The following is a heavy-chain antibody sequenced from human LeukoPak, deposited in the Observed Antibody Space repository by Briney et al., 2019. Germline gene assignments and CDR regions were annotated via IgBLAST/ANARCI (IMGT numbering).Heavy chain of an antibody. CDR2: IYYSGST. D-gene: IGHD6-13*01. CDR3: ARVPAGTTDRFDY. Sequence: SETLSLTCTVSGGSISSHHWSWIRQPPGKGLEWIGCIYYSGSTNYNPSLKSRVTISVDTSKNQFSLKLSSVTAADTAVYYCARVPAGTTDRFDYWGQGTLVTVSS. CDR1: GGSISSHH. J-gene: IGHJ4*02. V-gene: IGHV4-59*08.